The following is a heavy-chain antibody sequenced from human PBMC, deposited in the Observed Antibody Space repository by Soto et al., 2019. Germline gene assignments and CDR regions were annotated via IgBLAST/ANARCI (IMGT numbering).Heavy chain of an antibody. Sequence: SETLSLTCAVSSGSISSSNWWSWVRQPPGKGLEWIGEIYHSGSTNYNPSLKSRVTISVDKSKNQFSLKLSSVTAADTAVYYCASFGAWRSEVYWGQGTLVTVSS. CDR2: IYHSGST. J-gene: IGHJ4*02. D-gene: IGHD3-16*01. CDR1: SGSISSSNW. V-gene: IGHV4-4*02. CDR3: ASFGAWRSEVY.